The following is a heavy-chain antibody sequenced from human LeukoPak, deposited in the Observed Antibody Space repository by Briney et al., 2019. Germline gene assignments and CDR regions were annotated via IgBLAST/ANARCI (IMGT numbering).Heavy chain of an antibody. Sequence: GGSLRLSCAASGFTFNNYAMNWVRQAPGKGLEWVSTVSYSGGSTDYADSVKGRFTISRDNSKNTLYLQMSSPRAEDTAVYCCAKGKYTTKYYGLNFDHWGQGTLVTVSS. CDR2: VSYSGGST. V-gene: IGHV3-23*01. CDR1: GFTFNNYA. J-gene: IGHJ4*02. CDR3: AKGKYTTKYYGLNFDH. D-gene: IGHD2/OR15-2a*01.